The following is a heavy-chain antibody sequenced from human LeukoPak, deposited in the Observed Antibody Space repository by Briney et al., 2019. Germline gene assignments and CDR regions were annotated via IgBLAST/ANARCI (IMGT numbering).Heavy chain of an antibody. CDR1: GFTVNYW. Sequence: GGSLRLSCAASGFTVNYWMSWARQAPGKGLEWVATMTHDGSDEYYLDSVKGRFTISRDSAKNSIYLQMNSLRVEDTSTYYCAKGDLENWGQGTLVTVSS. V-gene: IGHV3-7*01. CDR3: AKGDLEN. J-gene: IGHJ4*02. CDR2: MTHDGSDE.